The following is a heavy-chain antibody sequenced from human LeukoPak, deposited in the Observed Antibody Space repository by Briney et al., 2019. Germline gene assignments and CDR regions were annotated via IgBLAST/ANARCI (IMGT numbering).Heavy chain of an antibody. CDR3: ARSHPTKLWFGEPCFDY. CDR1: GYTFTGYY. J-gene: IGHJ4*02. V-gene: IGHV1-2*02. D-gene: IGHD3-10*01. Sequence: ASVKVSCKASGYTFTGYYMHWVRQAPGQGLEWVGWINPNSGGTNYAQKFQGRVTMTRDTSISTAYMELSRLRSDDTAVYYCARSHPTKLWFGEPCFDYWGQGTLVTVSS. CDR2: INPNSGGT.